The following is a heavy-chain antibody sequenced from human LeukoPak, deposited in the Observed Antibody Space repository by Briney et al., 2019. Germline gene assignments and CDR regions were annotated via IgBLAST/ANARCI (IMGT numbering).Heavy chain of an antibody. D-gene: IGHD5-24*01. CDR3: ARDNAYMLDY. CDR1: GFSFSSYW. V-gene: IGHV3-74*03. J-gene: IGHJ4*02. CDR2: INTDGRTT. Sequence: GGSLRLSCAASGFSFSSYWMNWVRQTPGKGLVWIAHINTDGRTTTYADSVKGRFTVSRDNAKNTLYLEMNRLRAEDTAVYYCARDNAYMLDYWGQGTQVTVSS.